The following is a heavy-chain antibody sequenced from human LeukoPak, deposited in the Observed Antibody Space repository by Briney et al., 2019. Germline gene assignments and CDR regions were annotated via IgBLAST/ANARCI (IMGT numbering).Heavy chain of an antibody. V-gene: IGHV4-59*01. Sequence: PSETLSLTCTVSGGSISSYYWSWIRQSPGKGLEWIGYTYYSGSTNYNPSLKSRVTISVDTSKNQFSLKLSSVTAADTAVYYCARASGDYGTLDYWGQGTLVTVSS. D-gene: IGHD4-17*01. J-gene: IGHJ4*02. CDR1: GGSISSYY. CDR2: TYYSGST. CDR3: ARASGDYGTLDY.